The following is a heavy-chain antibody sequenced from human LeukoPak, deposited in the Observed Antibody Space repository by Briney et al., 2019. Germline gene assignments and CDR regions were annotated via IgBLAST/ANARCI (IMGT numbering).Heavy chain of an antibody. CDR2: IIPTFGTI. J-gene: IGHJ4*02. CDR1: GGTFSSYG. D-gene: IGHD3-10*01. CDR3: ATSGWFGELPFDY. V-gene: IGHV1-69*06. Sequence: SVTVSCKASGGTFSSYGISWVRQAPGQGLEWMGGIIPTFGTISNTQKYQGRITLTADKSTSTAYMELRSLRSEDTAMYYCATSGWFGELPFDYWGQGTLVTVSS.